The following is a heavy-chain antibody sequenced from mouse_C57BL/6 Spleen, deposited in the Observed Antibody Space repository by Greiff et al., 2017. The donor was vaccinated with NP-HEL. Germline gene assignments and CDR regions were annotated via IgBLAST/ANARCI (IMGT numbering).Heavy chain of an antibody. V-gene: IGHV5-12*01. D-gene: IGHD2-3*01. CDR2: ISNGGGST. CDR1: GFTFSDYY. CDR3: ARRWLLPTFYAMDY. J-gene: IGHJ4*01. Sequence: DVHLVESGGGLVQPGGSLKLSCAASGFTFSDYYMYWVRQTPEKRLEWVAYISNGGGSTYYPDTVKGRFTISRDNAKNTLYLQMSRLKSEDTAMYYCARRWLLPTFYAMDYWGQGTSVTVSS.